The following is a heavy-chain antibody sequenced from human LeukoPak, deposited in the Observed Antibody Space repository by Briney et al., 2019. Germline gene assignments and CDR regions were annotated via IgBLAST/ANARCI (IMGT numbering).Heavy chain of an antibody. D-gene: IGHD1-26*01. V-gene: IGHV4-59*08. CDR3: ARHPVDGSYLPSKFDY. CDR1: GGSITSHF. J-gene: IGHJ4*02. CDR2: ISYSGST. Sequence: SETLSLTCTVSGGSITSHFWSWIRQPPGKGLEWIGYISYSGSTNYNSSLKSRVTISVDTSKNQFSLELSSVTAADTAVYYCARHPVDGSYLPSKFDYWGQGTLVTVSS.